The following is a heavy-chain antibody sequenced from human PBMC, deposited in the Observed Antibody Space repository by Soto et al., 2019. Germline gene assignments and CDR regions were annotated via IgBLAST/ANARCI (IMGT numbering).Heavy chain of an antibody. D-gene: IGHD3-16*01. J-gene: IGHJ4*02. Sequence: QVQLVESGGGVVQPGTSLRLSCVGSGFTFRSYVIHWVRQAPGKGLEWVALTSYDGSNNFYGDSVKGRFTISRHNSRNTVELQMDSITLEDTAFYYCARWGTTGGLDVWGQGTLVSVSS. V-gene: IGHV3-30*03. CDR3: ARWGTTGGLDV. CDR2: TSYDGSNN. CDR1: GFTFRSYV.